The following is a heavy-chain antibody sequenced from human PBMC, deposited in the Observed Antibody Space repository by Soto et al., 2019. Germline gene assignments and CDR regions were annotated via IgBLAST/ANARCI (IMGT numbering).Heavy chain of an antibody. CDR3: ASIPPGAVGATTDVDY. D-gene: IGHD1-26*01. J-gene: IGHJ4*02. Sequence: EVHLEESGGGLVQPGGSLRLSCAASGFTFSIHWMHWVRQAPGKGLVWVSRINGDGTSTGYADSVKGRFTISRDNAKNTLYLQMNSLRAEDTALYYCASIPPGAVGATTDVDYWGEGTLVTVSS. CDR2: INGDGTST. V-gene: IGHV3-74*01. CDR1: GFTFSIHW.